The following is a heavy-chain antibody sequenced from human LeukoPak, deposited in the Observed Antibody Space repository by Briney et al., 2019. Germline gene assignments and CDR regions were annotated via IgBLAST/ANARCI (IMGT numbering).Heavy chain of an antibody. D-gene: IGHD1-14*01. CDR3: ARGTRTFDP. V-gene: IGHV4-34*01. J-gene: IGHJ5*02. Sequence: PSETLSLTCAVYGGSFSGYYWSWIRQPPGKGLEWIGEINHSGSTNYNPSLKSRVTTSVDTSKNQFSLKLSSVTAADTAVYYCARGTRTFDPWGQGTLVTVSS. CDR1: GGSFSGYY. CDR2: INHSGST.